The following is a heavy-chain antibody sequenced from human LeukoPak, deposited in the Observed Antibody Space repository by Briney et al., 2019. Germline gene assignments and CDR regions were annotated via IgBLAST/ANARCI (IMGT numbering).Heavy chain of an antibody. CDR3: ARGKDFWSGYRRYSFVS. CDR2: IYPGDSDT. J-gene: IGHJ4*01. CDR1: GYSFTSYW. V-gene: IGHV5-51*01. D-gene: IGHD3-3*01. Sequence: GESLKISCKGSGYSFTSYWIGWVRQMPGKGLEWMGIIYPGDSDTRYSPSFQGQVTISADKSISTAYLQWSSLKASDTAMYICARGKDFWSGYRRYSFVSSGQGTLVNVLS.